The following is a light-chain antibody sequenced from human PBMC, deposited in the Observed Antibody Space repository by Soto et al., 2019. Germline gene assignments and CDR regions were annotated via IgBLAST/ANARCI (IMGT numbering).Light chain of an antibody. CDR2: GAS. Sequence: EIVLTPSPGTLSLSPGERATLSCRASQSITSNFLAWYQQKPGQAPRLLIYGASTRAAGVPDRFSGSGSGPDFTLTITRLEPEDFAVYYCQQYGRSPLMYTFGQGTKLGVK. J-gene: IGKJ2*01. CDR3: QQYGRSPLMYT. CDR1: QSITSNF. V-gene: IGKV3-20*01.